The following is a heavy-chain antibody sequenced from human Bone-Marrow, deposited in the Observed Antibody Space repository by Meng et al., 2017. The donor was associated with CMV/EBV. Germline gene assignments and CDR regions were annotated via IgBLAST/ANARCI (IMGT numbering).Heavy chain of an antibody. D-gene: IGHD2-15*01. CDR3: AKVPVPTATFHALEI. CDR1: GFSFSNYG. J-gene: IGHJ3*02. CDR2: ISSDGSTT. V-gene: IGHV3-48*03. Sequence: GESLKISCVASGFSFSNYGMIWVRQAPGKGLEYVSYISSDGSTTYYGDSGRDRFTISRDNARNSLFLEMNSLRVEDTAVYYCAKVPVPTATFHALEIWGQGTVVTVSS.